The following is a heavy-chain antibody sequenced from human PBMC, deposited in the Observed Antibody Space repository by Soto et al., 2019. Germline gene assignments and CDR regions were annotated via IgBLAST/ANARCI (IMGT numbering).Heavy chain of an antibody. Sequence: RASVKVSCKASGYTFTSYAMHWVRQAPGQRLEWMGWINAGNGNTKYSQKFQGRVTITRDTSASTAYMELSSLRSEDTAVYYCARDWADGGSSFDYWGQGTLVTVSS. V-gene: IGHV1-3*01. CDR3: ARDWADGGSSFDY. D-gene: IGHD6-6*01. CDR2: INAGNGNT. J-gene: IGHJ4*02. CDR1: GYTFTSYA.